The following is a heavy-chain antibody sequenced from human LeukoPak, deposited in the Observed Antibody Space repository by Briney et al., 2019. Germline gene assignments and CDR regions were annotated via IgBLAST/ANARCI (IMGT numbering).Heavy chain of an antibody. CDR1: GGSISSGSYY. V-gene: IGHV4-61*02. J-gene: IGHJ5*02. CDR3: ARDSPWFDP. Sequence: SETLSLTCTVSGGSISSGSYYWSWIRQPAGKGLEWIGRIYTSGSTNYNPSLKSRVTISVDTSKNQFSLKLSSVTAADTAVYYCARDSPWFDPWGQGTLVTVSS. CDR2: IYTSGST.